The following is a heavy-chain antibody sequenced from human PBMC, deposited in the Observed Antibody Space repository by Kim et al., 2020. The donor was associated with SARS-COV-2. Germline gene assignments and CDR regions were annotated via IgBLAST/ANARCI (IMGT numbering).Heavy chain of an antibody. V-gene: IGHV4-31*02. CDR3: ARDKGWELRFDY. Sequence: YYNPSLKSRVTISVDTSKNQFSLKLSSVTAADTAVYYCARDKGWELRFDYWGQGTLVTVSS. J-gene: IGHJ4*02. D-gene: IGHD1-26*01.